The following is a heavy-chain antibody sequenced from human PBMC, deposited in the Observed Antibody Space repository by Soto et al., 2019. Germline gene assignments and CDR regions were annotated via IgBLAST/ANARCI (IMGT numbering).Heavy chain of an antibody. V-gene: IGHV4-30-4*01. D-gene: IGHD2-2*02. Sequence: KASETLSLTCTVSGGSISSDNFFWSWIRQPPGEGLEWIGYIYYRGSTYYNPSLESRLTLLVDTSKNQFSLKLRPVTAADTAVYYCARVAIACPSSSCYNHYYYSLDVWGQGTTVTVS. CDR2: IYYRGST. J-gene: IGHJ6*02. CDR1: GGSISSDNFF. CDR3: ARVAIACPSSSCYNHYYYSLDV.